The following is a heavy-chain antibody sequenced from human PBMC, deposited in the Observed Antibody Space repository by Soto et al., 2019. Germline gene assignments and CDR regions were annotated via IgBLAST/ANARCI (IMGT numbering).Heavy chain of an antibody. V-gene: IGHV4-31*03. CDR1: GGSISSGGYY. Sequence: SETLSLTCTVSGGSISSGGYYWSWIREHPGKGLEWIGYIYYSGSTYYNPSLKSRVTISVDTSKNQFSLKLSSVTAADTAVYYCARAHSMVRGVMFFAWGQGTLVTVSS. CDR2: IYYSGST. CDR3: ARAHSMVRGVMFFA. D-gene: IGHD3-10*01. J-gene: IGHJ4*02.